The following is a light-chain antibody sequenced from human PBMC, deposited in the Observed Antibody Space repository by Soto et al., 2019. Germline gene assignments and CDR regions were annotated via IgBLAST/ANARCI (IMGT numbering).Light chain of an antibody. J-gene: IGKJ2*01. CDR2: DAS. Sequence: DIQMTQSPSSLSASVGDRVTITCQASQDISDYLNWYQQKPGKAPKLLIYDASNLETGVPSRFSGSDSGTDFTFTISSLQPEDIATYYCQQYDNLRYTFGQGTNLEIK. CDR3: QQYDNLRYT. CDR1: QDISDY. V-gene: IGKV1-33*01.